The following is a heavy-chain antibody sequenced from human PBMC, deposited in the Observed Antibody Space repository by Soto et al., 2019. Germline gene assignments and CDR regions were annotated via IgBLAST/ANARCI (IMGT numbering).Heavy chain of an antibody. D-gene: IGHD2-8*01. CDR3: TRARNGGNPFEY. V-gene: IGHV1-3*01. J-gene: IGHJ4*02. Sequence: QVQLVQSGAEVKKPGASVRVSCKPSGYTLRNYAIHWVRQAAGQSLEWLAWIDPGSGRATYSQKVQGRITVTRDIAATTFFMALTSLTSEDTAAYFCTRARNGGNPFEYWGQGALVTVSS. CDR1: GYTLRNYA. CDR2: IDPGSGRA.